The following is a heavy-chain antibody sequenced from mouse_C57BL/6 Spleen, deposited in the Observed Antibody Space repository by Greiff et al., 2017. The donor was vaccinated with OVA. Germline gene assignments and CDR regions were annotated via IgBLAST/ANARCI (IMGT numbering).Heavy chain of an antibody. CDR2: IYTGDGDT. Sequence: VQLVESGAELVKPGASVKISCKASGYAFSSYWMNWVKQRPGKGLEWIGQIYTGDGDTNYNGKFKGKATLTADKSSSTAYMQLSSLTSEDSAVYFCAREGDFTTLGYFDVWGTGTTVTVSS. J-gene: IGHJ1*03. CDR1: GYAFSSYW. V-gene: IGHV1-80*01. D-gene: IGHD1-1*01. CDR3: AREGDFTTLGYFDV.